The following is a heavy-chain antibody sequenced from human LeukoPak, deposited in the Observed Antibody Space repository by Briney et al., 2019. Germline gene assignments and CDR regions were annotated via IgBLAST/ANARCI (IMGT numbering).Heavy chain of an antibody. Sequence: ASVKVSCKSSGYTFTAYYLYWLRQAPGQGLEWMGWINPNSGGTKYEYTFQGRGTLTRDTYISTAYLELSRLTSDDTAVYFCARQGANSSGWYPVDAWGQGTLVTVSS. CDR3: ARQGANSSGWYPVDA. CDR2: INPNSGGT. D-gene: IGHD6-19*01. V-gene: IGHV1-2*02. CDR1: GYTFTAYY. J-gene: IGHJ5*02.